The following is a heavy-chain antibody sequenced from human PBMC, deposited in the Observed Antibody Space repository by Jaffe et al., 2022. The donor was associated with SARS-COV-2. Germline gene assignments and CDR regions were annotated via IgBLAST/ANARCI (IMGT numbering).Heavy chain of an antibody. V-gene: IGHV3-23*04. J-gene: IGHJ3*02. Sequence: EAQLVESGGDLVQPGGSLRLSCAASGFIFNTYAMSWVRQAPGKGLEWVSDITGSGDNTYYADSVKGRFTISRDNSKYMVHLQMNRLRAEDTAVYYCARDRGWQWTHAFDIWGQGTMIIVSS. CDR2: ITGSGDNT. CDR1: GFIFNTYA. CDR3: ARDRGWQWTHAFDI. D-gene: IGHD6-19*01.